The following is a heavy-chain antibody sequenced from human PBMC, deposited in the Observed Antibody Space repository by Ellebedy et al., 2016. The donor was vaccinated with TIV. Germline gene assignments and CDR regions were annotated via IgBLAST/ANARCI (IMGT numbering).Heavy chain of an antibody. CDR2: VVGSSGST. CDR1: GFTFSNYA. V-gene: IGHV3-23*01. D-gene: IGHD1-7*01. CDR3: AKDVSVGTTQSFYGMDV. J-gene: IGHJ6*02. Sequence: GESLKISCAASGFTFSNYAMNWVRQAPGKGLEWVSTVVGSSGSTYYADSVQGRFTVSRDNPKNTLYLQMNSLRAEDTAVYYCAKDVSVGTTQSFYGMDVWGQGTTVTVSS.